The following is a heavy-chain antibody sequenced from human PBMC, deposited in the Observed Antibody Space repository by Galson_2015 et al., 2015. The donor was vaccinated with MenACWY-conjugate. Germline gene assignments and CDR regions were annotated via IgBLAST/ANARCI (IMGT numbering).Heavy chain of an antibody. CDR1: GGTFSSYA. Sequence: SVKVSCKASGGTFSSYAISWVRQAPGQGLEWMGGIIPIFGTANYAQKFQGRVTITADESTSTAYMELSSLRSEDTAVYYCARDLHVVVAETNWFDPWGQGTLVTVSS. D-gene: IGHD2-15*01. CDR2: IIPIFGTA. CDR3: ARDLHVVVAETNWFDP. V-gene: IGHV1-69*13. J-gene: IGHJ5*02.